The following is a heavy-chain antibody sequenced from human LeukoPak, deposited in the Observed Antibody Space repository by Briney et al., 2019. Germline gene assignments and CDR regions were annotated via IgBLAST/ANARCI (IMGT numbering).Heavy chain of an antibody. CDR2: ISRNSDDI. CDR1: GFTFDDYA. CDR3: ASRPRMTPSFDY. Sequence: GRSLRLSCAASGFTFDDYAMHWVRQVPGKGLEWVSGISRNSDDIGYADSVKGRFIISRDNVKRSLFLQLNSLRVEDTALYYCASRPRMTPSFDYWGQGILVTVSS. D-gene: IGHD2-15*01. V-gene: IGHV3-9*01. J-gene: IGHJ4*02.